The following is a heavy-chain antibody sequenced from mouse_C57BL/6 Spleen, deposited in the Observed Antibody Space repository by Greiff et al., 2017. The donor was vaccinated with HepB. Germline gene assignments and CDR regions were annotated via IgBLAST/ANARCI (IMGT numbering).Heavy chain of an antibody. D-gene: IGHD4-1*01. CDR3: AREGGTGTVYFDY. Sequence: VQLQESGPELVKPGASVKISCKASGYAFSSSWMNWVKQRPGKGLEWIGRIYPGDGDTNYNGKFKGKATLTADKSSSTAYMQLSSLTSEDSAVYFCAREGGTGTVYFDYWGQGTTLTVSS. CDR1: GYAFSSSW. V-gene: IGHV1-82*01. J-gene: IGHJ2*01. CDR2: IYPGDGDT.